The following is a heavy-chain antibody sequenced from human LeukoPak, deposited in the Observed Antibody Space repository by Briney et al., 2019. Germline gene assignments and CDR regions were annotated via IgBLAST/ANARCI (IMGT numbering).Heavy chain of an antibody. D-gene: IGHD2-21*02. J-gene: IGHJ3*02. CDR3: ARDPDFSAFDI. CDR1: GLTFSSSW. CDR2: INPDGTQR. Sequence: GGSLRLSCVASGLTFSSSWMTWVRQAPGKGLECVAHINPDGTQRSYVDSVKGRFTITGDNTENTLYLQMNSLRADDTAVYYCARDPDFSAFDIWGQGTMVTVSS. V-gene: IGHV3-7*01.